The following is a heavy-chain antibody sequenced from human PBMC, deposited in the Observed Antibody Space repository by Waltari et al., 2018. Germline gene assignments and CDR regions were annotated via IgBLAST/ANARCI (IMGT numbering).Heavy chain of an antibody. V-gene: IGHV4-59*01. Sequence: QVQLQESGPGLVKPSATLSLTCTVSGGAIGPYYWSWLRQPPGKGLEWIGDFYYSGNTNYNPSLKSRVTLSVDTPKNLFSLKLTSVTAADTAIYYCARLHCGDGICYDAFDIWGQGTMVTVSS. CDR3: ARLHCGDGICYDAFDI. J-gene: IGHJ3*02. CDR2: FYYSGNT. CDR1: GGAIGPYY. D-gene: IGHD2-15*01.